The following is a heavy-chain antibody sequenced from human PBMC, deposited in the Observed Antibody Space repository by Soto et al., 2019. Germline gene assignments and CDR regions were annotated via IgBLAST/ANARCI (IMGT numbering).Heavy chain of an antibody. D-gene: IGHD6-19*01. CDR1: GYTFTGYY. V-gene: IGHV1-2*04. Sequence: QVQLVQSGAEVTKPGASVKVSCTASGYTFTGYYMHWVRQAPGQGLEWMGWINPNSGGTNYAQKFQGWVTMTRHTSISTAYMELSRLRSDDTAVYYCARGVSGWYSSGDYWGQGTLVTVSS. J-gene: IGHJ4*02. CDR2: INPNSGGT. CDR3: ARGVSGWYSSGDY.